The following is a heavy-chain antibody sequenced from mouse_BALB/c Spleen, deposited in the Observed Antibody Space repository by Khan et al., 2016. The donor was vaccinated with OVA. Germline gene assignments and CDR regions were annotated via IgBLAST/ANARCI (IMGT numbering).Heavy chain of an antibody. CDR2: ISYSGST. J-gene: IGHJ2*01. CDR1: GYSITSGYG. CDR3: ARTARIKY. Sequence: QLEESGPGLVKPSQSLSLTCTVTGYSITSGYGWNWIRQFPGNKMEWMGYISYSGSTNYNPSLKNRISLTRDTSKNQFFLQLNSVTTEDTAKYYCARTARIKYWGQGTTLTVSS. D-gene: IGHD1-2*01. V-gene: IGHV3-2*02.